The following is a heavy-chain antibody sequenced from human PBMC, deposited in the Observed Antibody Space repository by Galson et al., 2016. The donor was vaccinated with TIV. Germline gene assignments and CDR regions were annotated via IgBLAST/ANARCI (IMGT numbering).Heavy chain of an antibody. Sequence: SLRLSCAASGFTFSSYTMNWVRQAPGKGLEWVSSISSSGTYINYADSLKGRFTISRDNAKNSLFLQVNNLRVEDTAVYYRSGGKYGDFDYWGHGTLVTVSS. V-gene: IGHV3-21*01. CDR2: ISSSGTYI. CDR3: SGGKYGDFDY. D-gene: IGHD4-17*01. CDR1: GFTFSSYT. J-gene: IGHJ4*01.